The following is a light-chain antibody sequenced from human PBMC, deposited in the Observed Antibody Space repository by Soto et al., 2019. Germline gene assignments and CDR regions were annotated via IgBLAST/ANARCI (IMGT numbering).Light chain of an antibody. CDR3: QHVNSYPIT. V-gene: IGKV1-9*01. CDR2: AAS. J-gene: IGKJ5*01. CDR1: QGISNY. Sequence: DIQLTQSPSFLSASVGDRVTITCRASQGISNYLAWYQQKAGKAPKLLIYAASTLQSGFPSRFSGSRSGTEFTLTISSLQPEDFATYYCQHVNSYPITFGQGTRLEL.